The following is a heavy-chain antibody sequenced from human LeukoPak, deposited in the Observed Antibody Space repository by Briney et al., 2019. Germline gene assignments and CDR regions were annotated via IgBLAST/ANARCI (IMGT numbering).Heavy chain of an antibody. D-gene: IGHD4-17*01. CDR1: GGSISSYY. V-gene: IGHV4-30-4*01. CDR3: ARARANRYGDYVEADY. J-gene: IGHJ4*02. Sequence: SETLSLTCTVSGGSISSYYWSWIRQPPGKGLEWIGYIYYSGSTCYNPSLKSRVTISVDTSKNQFSLKLSSVTAADTAVYYCARARANRYGDYVEADYWGQGTLVTVSS. CDR2: IYYSGST.